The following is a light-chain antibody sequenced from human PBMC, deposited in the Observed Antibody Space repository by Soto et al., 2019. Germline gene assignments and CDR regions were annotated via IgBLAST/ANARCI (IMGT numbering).Light chain of an antibody. Sequence: DIQRTQSPSTLSPSVGDRVTITCRASQSISSWLSWYQQKPWKAPKLLIYKASSLESGVPSTFSGSGSGTEFTLTISSLQPDDFATYYCQQYNSLWTFGQGTTVEIK. J-gene: IGKJ1*01. V-gene: IGKV1-5*03. CDR2: KAS. CDR1: QSISSW. CDR3: QQYNSLWT.